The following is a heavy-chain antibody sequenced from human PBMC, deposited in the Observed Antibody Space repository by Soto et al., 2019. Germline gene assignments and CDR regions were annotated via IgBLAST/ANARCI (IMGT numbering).Heavy chain of an antibody. Sequence: GGSLRLSCAASGFTFSLYSMIWVRQAPGKGLEWVASITSSSSYIYYEDSLKGRFTISRDNAKNSLFLQLDSLRAEDTAVYFCVRARTTDSRPDYWGQGTLVTVSS. V-gene: IGHV3-21*01. J-gene: IGHJ4*02. CDR2: ITSSSSYI. CDR3: VRARTTDSRPDY. D-gene: IGHD3-22*01. CDR1: GFTFSLYS.